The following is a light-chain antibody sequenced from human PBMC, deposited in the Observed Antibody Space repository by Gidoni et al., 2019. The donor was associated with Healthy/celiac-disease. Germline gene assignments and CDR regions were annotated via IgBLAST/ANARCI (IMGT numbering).Light chain of an antibody. V-gene: IGKV1-39*01. CDR2: AAS. J-gene: IGKJ2*03. CDR3: QQSYSTPQIS. CDR1: QSISSY. Sequence: DIRMTRSPSSLSASVGDRVTITCRASQSISSYLNWYQQKPGKAPKLLIYAASSLQSGVPSRFSGSGAGTDFTLTISSLQPEDFATYYCQQSYSTPQISFGQGTKLEIK.